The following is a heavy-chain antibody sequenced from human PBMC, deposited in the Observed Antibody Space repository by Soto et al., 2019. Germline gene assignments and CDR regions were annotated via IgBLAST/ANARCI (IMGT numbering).Heavy chain of an antibody. CDR3: TTALSGDFWSGYYFAFDI. Sequence: GGSLRLSCAASGFTFSNAWMSWVRQTPGKGLEWVGRIKSKTDGGTTDYAAPVKGRFTISRDDSKNTLYLQMNSLKTEDTAVYYCTTALSGDFWSGYYFAFDIWGQGTMVTVSS. CDR2: IKSKTDGGTT. J-gene: IGHJ3*02. V-gene: IGHV3-15*01. CDR1: GFTFSNAW. D-gene: IGHD3-3*01.